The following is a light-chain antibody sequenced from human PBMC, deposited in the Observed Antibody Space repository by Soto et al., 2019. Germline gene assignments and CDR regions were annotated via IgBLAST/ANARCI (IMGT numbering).Light chain of an antibody. CDR3: QQYYSYPRT. CDR1: QRISSW. J-gene: IGKJ1*01. V-gene: IGKV1D-16*01. CDR2: AAA. Sequence: IQLTQSPSTLSASVGDRVTLTCRASQRISSWLALYQQQPVRAPKPLIYAAATLQSGVPSRFSGSGSGTDFTLTISCLQSEDSATYYCQQYYSYPRTFGQGTKVDI.